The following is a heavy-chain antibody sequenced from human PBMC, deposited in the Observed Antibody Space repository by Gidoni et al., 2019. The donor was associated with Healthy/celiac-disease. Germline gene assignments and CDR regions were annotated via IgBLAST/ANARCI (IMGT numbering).Heavy chain of an antibody. J-gene: IGHJ4*02. D-gene: IGHD4-17*01. CDR2: IYSGGST. CDR1: GFTVNTTY. Sequence: EVQLVDSGGGLVQPGGSLRLSCAASGFTVNTTYMSWVRQAPGKGLEGVSVIYSGGSTYYANSLKGRFTISRDNSKNTLYLQMNSLRAEDTAVYYCARDEGTTYFDSWGQGTLVTVSS. V-gene: IGHV3-66*02. CDR3: ARDEGTTYFDS.